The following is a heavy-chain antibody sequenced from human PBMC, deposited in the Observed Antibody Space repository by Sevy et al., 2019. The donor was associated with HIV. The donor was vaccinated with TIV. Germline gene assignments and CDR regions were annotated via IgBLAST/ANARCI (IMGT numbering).Heavy chain of an antibody. CDR3: AKPEDESSQWPSDY. Sequence: GGSLRLSCAASGFTFSSYAMSWVRQAPGKGLEWVSAISGSGGSTYYADSVKGRFTISRGNSKNTLYLQMNSLRAEDTAVYYCAKPEDESSQWPSDYWGQGTLVTVSS. CDR2: ISGSGGST. D-gene: IGHD6-19*01. J-gene: IGHJ4*02. V-gene: IGHV3-23*01. CDR1: GFTFSSYA.